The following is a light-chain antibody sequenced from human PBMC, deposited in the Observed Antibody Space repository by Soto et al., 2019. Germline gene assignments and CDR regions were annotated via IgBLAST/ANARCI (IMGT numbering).Light chain of an antibody. CDR3: QPYSSYPSLN. CDR2: KAS. Sequence: DIQMTQSPSTLSASVGDRVSITCRASQTINNLMAWYQQKPGQAPKLLIYKASNLETGVPSRFSGSGSGTEFTLTIRSLQPDDFATYYCQPYSSYPSLNFGGGTKVDIK. CDR1: QTINNL. J-gene: IGKJ4*01. V-gene: IGKV1-5*03.